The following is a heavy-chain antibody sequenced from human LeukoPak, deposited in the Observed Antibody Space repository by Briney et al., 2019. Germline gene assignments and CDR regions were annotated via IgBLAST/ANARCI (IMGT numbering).Heavy chain of an antibody. CDR3: ARDGPTVTYFDY. CDR2: IYHSGST. Sequence: SETLSLTCTVSGYSISSGYYWGWIRQPPGKGLEWIGSIYHSGSTYYNPSLKSRVTISVDTSKNQFSLKLSSVTAADTAVYYCARDGPTVTYFDYWGQGTLVTVSS. V-gene: IGHV4-38-2*02. CDR1: GYSISSGYY. D-gene: IGHD4-17*01. J-gene: IGHJ4*02.